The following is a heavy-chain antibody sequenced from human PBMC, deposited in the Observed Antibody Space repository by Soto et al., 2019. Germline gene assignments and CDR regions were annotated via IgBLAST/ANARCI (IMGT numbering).Heavy chain of an antibody. CDR2: INAGNGNT. CDR1: GYTFTSYA. CDR3: ARGKAAAGLFDY. V-gene: IGHV1-3*01. D-gene: IGHD6-13*01. Sequence: ASVKVSCKASGYTFTSYAMHWVRQAPGQRLEWMGWINAGNGNTKYSQKFQGRVTITRDTSASTAYMELSSLRSEDTAVYYCARGKAAAGLFDYWGQGTLVTVSS. J-gene: IGHJ4*02.